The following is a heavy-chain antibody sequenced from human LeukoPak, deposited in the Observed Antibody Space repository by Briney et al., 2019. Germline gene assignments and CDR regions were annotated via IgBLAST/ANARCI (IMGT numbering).Heavy chain of an antibody. D-gene: IGHD3-9*01. CDR2: ISGSGGST. Sequence: PGGSLRLSCAASGFPFSSYAMSWVRQAPGKGLEWVSAISGSGGSTYYADSVKGRFTISRDNSKNTLYLQMNSLRAEDTAVYYCSKVPFYDILTGLLHWGQGTLVTVSS. V-gene: IGHV3-23*01. CDR3: SKVPFYDILTGLLH. CDR1: GFPFSSYA. J-gene: IGHJ4*02.